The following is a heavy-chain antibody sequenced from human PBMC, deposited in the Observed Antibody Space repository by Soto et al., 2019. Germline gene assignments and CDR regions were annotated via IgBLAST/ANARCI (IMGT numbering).Heavy chain of an antibody. CDR2: ISGGGGST. CDR3: AKGFIVVVTVLRPDDAFDV. D-gene: IGHD2-21*02. Sequence: EVQLLESGGGLVQPGGSLRLSCAASGFTFSNYAINWVRLAPGKGLEWVSGISGGGGSTYYADSVKGRFTIFRDTSKNTVFRQMNSLRADDTAVYYCAKGFIVVVTVLRPDDAFDVWGQGTVVTVSS. CDR1: GFTFSNYA. J-gene: IGHJ3*01. V-gene: IGHV3-23*01.